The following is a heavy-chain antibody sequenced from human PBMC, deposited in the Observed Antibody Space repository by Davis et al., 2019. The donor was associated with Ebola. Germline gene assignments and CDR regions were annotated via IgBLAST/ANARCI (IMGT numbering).Heavy chain of an antibody. J-gene: IGHJ4*02. CDR3: AKPPRDGYKVILVELDY. CDR2: ISYDGSNK. D-gene: IGHD5-24*01. CDR1: GFTFSSYA. V-gene: IGHV3-30-3*01. Sequence: GESLKISCAASGFTFSSYAMHWVRQAPGKGLEWVAVISYDGSNKYYADSVKGRFTISRDNSKNTLYLQMNSLRAEDTAVYYCAKPPRDGYKVILVELDYWGQGTLVTVSS.